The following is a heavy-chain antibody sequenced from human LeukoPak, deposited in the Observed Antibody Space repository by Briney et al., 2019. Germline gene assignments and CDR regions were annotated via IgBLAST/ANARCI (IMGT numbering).Heavy chain of an antibody. CDR1: EFTFSEYW. Sequence: GGSLRLSCAASEFTFSEYWMTWVRQAPGKGLEWVANIRQDGSRKYYVDSVKGRFTISSDNAKNSLYLQMNSLRAEDTAVYYCAELGITMIGGVWGKGTTVTISS. V-gene: IGHV3-7*01. J-gene: IGHJ6*04. D-gene: IGHD3-10*02. CDR3: AELGITMIGGV. CDR2: IRQDGSRK.